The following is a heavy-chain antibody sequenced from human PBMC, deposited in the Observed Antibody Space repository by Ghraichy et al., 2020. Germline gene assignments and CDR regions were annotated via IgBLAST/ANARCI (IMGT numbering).Heavy chain of an antibody. D-gene: IGHD3-9*01. J-gene: IGHJ3*02. Sequence: SQTLSLTCAVYVGSFNSRYWSWIRQPPGKGLQWIGEIVHSGSTNYNPSLKSRVTISVDTSKNQFSLKLSSMTAADTAVYYCARGSPYYDVLTGYYFQPRAFDIWGQGTMVTVSS. V-gene: IGHV4-34*01. CDR1: VGSFNSRY. CDR3: ARGSPYYDVLTGYYFQPRAFDI. CDR2: IVHSGST.